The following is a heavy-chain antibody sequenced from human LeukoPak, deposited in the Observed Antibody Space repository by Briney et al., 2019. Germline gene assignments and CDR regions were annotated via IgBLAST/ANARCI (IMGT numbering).Heavy chain of an antibody. CDR1: GYTFTGYY. CDR3: AGSSSSPYYYYMDG. CDR2: IIPIFGTA. Sequence: SVKVSCKAAGYTFTGYYMHWVRHAPGQGLEWMGGIIPIFGTANYAQKFQGRVTITADKSTSTAYMELSSLRSEDTAVYYCAGSSSSPYYYYMDGWGKGTTVTVSS. D-gene: IGHD6-6*01. V-gene: IGHV1-69*06. J-gene: IGHJ6*03.